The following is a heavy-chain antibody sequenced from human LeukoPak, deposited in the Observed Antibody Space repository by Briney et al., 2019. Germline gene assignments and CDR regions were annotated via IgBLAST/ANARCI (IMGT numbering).Heavy chain of an antibody. J-gene: IGHJ4*02. CDR3: AVGEGSCDY. V-gene: IGHV4-38-2*01. CDR1: GYSISSGYY. Sequence: KPSETLSLTCAVSGYSISSGYYWGWIRQPPGKGLEWIGSIYHSGSTYYNPSLKSRVTISVDTSKNQFSPKLSSVTAADTAVYYCAVGEGSCDYWGQGTLVTVSS. CDR2: IYHSGST.